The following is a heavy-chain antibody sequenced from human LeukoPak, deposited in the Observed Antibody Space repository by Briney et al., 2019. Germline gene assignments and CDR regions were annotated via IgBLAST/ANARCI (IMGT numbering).Heavy chain of an antibody. J-gene: IGHJ5*01. D-gene: IGHD4-17*01. Sequence: TGGSLRLSCAASGFTFGSYAMSWVRQAPGKGLEWVSDISASGGGTYYADSVKGRFTISRDNSKNTLYLRMNSLRAEDTALYYCAKEGNDYGDYVFDSWGQGTLVTVSS. V-gene: IGHV3-23*01. CDR3: AKEGNDYGDYVFDS. CDR2: ISASGGGT. CDR1: GFTFGSYA.